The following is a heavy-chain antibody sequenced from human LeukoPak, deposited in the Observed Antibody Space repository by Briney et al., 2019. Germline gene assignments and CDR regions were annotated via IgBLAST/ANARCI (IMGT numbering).Heavy chain of an antibody. V-gene: IGHV4-59*01. CDR1: GGSIRSYY. J-gene: IGHJ4*02. D-gene: IGHD6-19*01. CDR2: IYYTGST. CDR3: ARVLPYSSGWGVDY. Sequence: RPSETLSLTCTVSGGSIRSYYWSWIRQPPGKGLEWIGYIYYTGSTNYNPSLKSRVTISVDTSKNQFSLNLISVTAADTAVYYCARVLPYSSGWGVDYWGQAAQVIVSS.